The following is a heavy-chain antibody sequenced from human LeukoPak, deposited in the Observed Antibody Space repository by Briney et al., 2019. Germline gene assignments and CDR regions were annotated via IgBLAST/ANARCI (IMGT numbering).Heavy chain of an antibody. CDR3: AKEGGDCSTTACPLGY. J-gene: IGHJ4*02. CDR2: INRDESST. CDR1: GFTFSSYW. Sequence: GGSLRLSCAASGFTFSSYWMHWVPHAPGKGVVWVSRINRDESSTTYAHSVKGRFTISRDNSKNTLYLQMNSLRTEDTAVYYCAKEGGDCSTTACPLGYWGQGTVVTVSS. V-gene: IGHV3-74*01. D-gene: IGHD2-2*01.